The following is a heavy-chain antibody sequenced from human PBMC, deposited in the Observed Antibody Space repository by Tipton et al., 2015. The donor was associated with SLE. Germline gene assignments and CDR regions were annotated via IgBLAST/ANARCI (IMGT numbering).Heavy chain of an antibody. CDR3: ARSSGYYAGAFDI. J-gene: IGHJ3*02. D-gene: IGHD3-22*01. V-gene: IGHV4-28*06. CDR1: GSVITSSDW. Sequence: TLSLTCVVSGSVITSSDWWGWIRQSPGKGLEWIGYIYYSGSSQYNPSLKSRVTMSVDTSKKQFSLKLNSMTALDTAVYYCARSSGYYAGAFDIWGRGTMVTVSS. CDR2: IYYSGSS.